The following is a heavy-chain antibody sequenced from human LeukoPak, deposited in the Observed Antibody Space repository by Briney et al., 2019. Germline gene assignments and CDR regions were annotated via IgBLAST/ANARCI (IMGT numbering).Heavy chain of an antibody. D-gene: IGHD5-12*01. CDR3: ARDLLLRGFDY. J-gene: IGHJ4*02. CDR1: GFTFSSYI. CDR2: ISSSSSYI. Sequence: GGSLRLSCAASGFTFSSYIMNWVRQAPGKGLEWVSSISSSSSYIYYADSVKGRFTISRDNAKNSLYLQMNSLRAEDTAVYYCARDLLLRGFDYWGQGTLVTVSS. V-gene: IGHV3-21*01.